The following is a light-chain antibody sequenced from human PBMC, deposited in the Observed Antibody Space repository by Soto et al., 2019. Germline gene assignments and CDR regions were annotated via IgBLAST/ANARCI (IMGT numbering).Light chain of an antibody. CDR3: QHYVNSPPTT. CDR1: QSVSSSY. Sequence: EIVLTQSPGTLSLSPGERATLSCRASQSVSSSYLAWYQQKPGQAPRLLIYGVSSRATGIPDRFSGSGSGTDFTLNISRLEPEDFAVYYCQHYVNSPPTTSGQGTRLEIK. J-gene: IGKJ5*01. V-gene: IGKV3-20*01. CDR2: GVS.